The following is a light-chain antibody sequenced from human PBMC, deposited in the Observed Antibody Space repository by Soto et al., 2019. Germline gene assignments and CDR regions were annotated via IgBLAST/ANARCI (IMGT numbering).Light chain of an antibody. Sequence: QSALTQPASVSGSPGQSITISCTGTSSDVGGYNYVSWYQQHPGKAPKLMIYDVSNRPSGVSNRFSGSKSGNTASLTISGLQAEDEADYYCSSYTSSSTLDWVFGGGTQVTVL. CDR3: SSYTSSSTLDWV. V-gene: IGLV2-14*01. CDR1: SSDVGGYNY. J-gene: IGLJ3*02. CDR2: DVS.